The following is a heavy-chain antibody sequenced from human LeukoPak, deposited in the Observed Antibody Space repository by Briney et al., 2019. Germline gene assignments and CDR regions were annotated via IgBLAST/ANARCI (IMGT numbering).Heavy chain of an antibody. CDR3: ARETIYCSDGSCYVYFDY. V-gene: IGHV3-30-3*01. CDR2: ISYDGSNK. J-gene: IGHJ4*02. D-gene: IGHD2-15*01. Sequence: PGGSLRLSCAASGFTFSSYAMHWVRQAPGKGLEWVAVISYDGSNKYYADSVKGRFTISRDNSKNTLYLQMNSLRAEDTAVYYCARETIYCSDGSCYVYFDYWGQGTLVTVSS. CDR1: GFTFSSYA.